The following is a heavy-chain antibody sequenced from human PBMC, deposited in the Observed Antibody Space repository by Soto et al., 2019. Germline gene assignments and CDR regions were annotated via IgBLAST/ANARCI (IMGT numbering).Heavy chain of an antibody. CDR1: GYTSSDFG. J-gene: IGHJ5*01. CDR2: VSGNNGAS. D-gene: IGHD2-2*01. V-gene: IGHV1-18*04. Sequence: XSVKVSCKASGYTSSDFGISWGRQAPVQGLEWMGWVSGNNGASNPAPKVQGRITMTLDTSTGVSYMALRSLRSDDTAIYYCVRDQKYFRVNGNWFDSWGQGTLVTVSS. CDR3: VRDQKYFRVNGNWFDS.